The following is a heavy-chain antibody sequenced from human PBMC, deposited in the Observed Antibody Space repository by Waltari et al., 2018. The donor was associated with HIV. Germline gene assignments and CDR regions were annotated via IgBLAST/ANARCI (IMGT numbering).Heavy chain of an antibody. D-gene: IGHD2-21*02. CDR3: ARDPLNDFTPCYFDY. V-gene: IGHV3-21*01. Sequence: EVRLVEPGGGLVKVGGSLRLSCADSGFTFSTYPMNWVRQAPGKGLEWVSSISATGTSIYYADSLRGRFTIARDNTKNSLYLQMNSLRADDTAVYYCARDPLNDFTPCYFDYWGQGALVTVSS. CDR1: GFTFSTYP. CDR2: ISATGTSI. J-gene: IGHJ4*02.